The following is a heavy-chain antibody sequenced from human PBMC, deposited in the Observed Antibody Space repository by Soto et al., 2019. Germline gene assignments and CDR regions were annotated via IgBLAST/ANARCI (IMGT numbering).Heavy chain of an antibody. J-gene: IGHJ4*02. CDR2: ISSSSSYI. CDR3: ARDATLRLYGSSTSCYYFDY. CDR1: GFTFSSYS. V-gene: IGHV3-21*01. D-gene: IGHD2-2*01. Sequence: GGSLRLSCAASGFTFSSYSMNWVLQAPWKWLEWVSSISSSSSYIYYADSVKGRFTISRDNAKNSLYLQMNSLRAEDTAVYYCARDATLRLYGSSTSCYYFDYWGQGTLVTVSS.